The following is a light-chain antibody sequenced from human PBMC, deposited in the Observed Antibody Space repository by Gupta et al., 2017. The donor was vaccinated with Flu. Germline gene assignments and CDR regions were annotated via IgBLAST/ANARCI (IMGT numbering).Light chain of an antibody. CDR3: ETWDSQIRV. Sequence: SSSASASLGSSVKLTCILTSGHTTYTVDWHQQQPGKAPRFLMKLESSGSYSKGSGVPDRFSGSSSGADRFLTISNLQSEDEADYYCETWDSQIRVFGGGTKLTVL. CDR1: SGHTTYT. V-gene: IGLV4-60*03. CDR2: LESSGSY. J-gene: IGLJ2*01.